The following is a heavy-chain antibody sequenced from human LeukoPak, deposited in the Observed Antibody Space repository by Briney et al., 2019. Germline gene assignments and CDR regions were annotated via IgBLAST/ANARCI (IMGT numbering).Heavy chain of an antibody. Sequence: SETLSLTCTVSGGSISSYYWSWIRQPPGKGLEWIGYIYYSGSTNYNPSLKSRVTISVDTSKNRFSLKLSSVTAADTAVYYCARGIMYYDFWSGPRTPLYYFDYWGQGTLVTVSS. J-gene: IGHJ4*02. CDR3: ARGIMYYDFWSGPRTPLYYFDY. D-gene: IGHD3-3*01. CDR1: GGSISSYY. V-gene: IGHV4-59*01. CDR2: IYYSGST.